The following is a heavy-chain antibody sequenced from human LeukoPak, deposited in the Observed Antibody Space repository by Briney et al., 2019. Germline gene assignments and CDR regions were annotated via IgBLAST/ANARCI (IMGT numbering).Heavy chain of an antibody. D-gene: IGHD6-19*01. V-gene: IGHV3-15*01. CDR2: IKRNTDTGTT. J-gene: IGHJ4*02. CDR1: GLSFSNAW. CDR3: TTGDRGWQDY. Sequence: GGSLRLSCAASGLSFSNAWMSWVRQAAGKGLEWVAHIKRNTDTGTTNYGASAEGRFTVSRDDSKNTLYLQMNSLKIEDTAVYYCTTGDRGWQDYWGQGTLVTVSS.